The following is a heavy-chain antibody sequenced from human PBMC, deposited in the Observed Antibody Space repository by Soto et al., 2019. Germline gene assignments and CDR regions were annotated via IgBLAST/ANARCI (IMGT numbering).Heavy chain of an antibody. CDR2: ISAYNGNT. Sequence: ASVKVSCKASGYTFTSYGISWVRQAPGQGLEWMGWISAYNGNTNYAQKLQGRVTMTTDTSTSTAYMELRSLRSDDTAVYYCARGEYYEYVWGSYRQYNWFDPWGQGTLVTVSS. J-gene: IGHJ5*02. D-gene: IGHD3-16*02. CDR1: GYTFTSYG. CDR3: ARGEYYEYVWGSYRQYNWFDP. V-gene: IGHV1-18*04.